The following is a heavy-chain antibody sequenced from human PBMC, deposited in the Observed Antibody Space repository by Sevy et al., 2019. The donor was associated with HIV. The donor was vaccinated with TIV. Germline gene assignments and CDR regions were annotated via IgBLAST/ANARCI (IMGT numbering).Heavy chain of an antibody. CDR1: GFSVSTYG. CDR3: AKDPSVTISGTTNYSYSMDV. J-gene: IGHJ6*03. V-gene: IGHV3-30*02. CDR2: IRHDGGNR. D-gene: IGHD1-7*01. Sequence: GGSLRLSCAASGFSVSTYGMHWVRQVPGKGLEWVAFIRHDGGNRYYVDSVKGQFTISRDNSKNTLYLQMNSVRPEDKAISYCAKDPSVTISGTTNYSYSMDVWGKGTTVTVSS.